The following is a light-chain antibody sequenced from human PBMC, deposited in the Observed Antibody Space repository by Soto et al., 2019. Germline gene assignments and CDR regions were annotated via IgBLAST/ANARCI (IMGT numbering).Light chain of an antibody. J-gene: IGKJ4*01. CDR1: QSLLHSNGYNY. Sequence: DIVMTQSPLSLPVTPGEPASISCRSSQSLLHSNGYNYLAWYLQKPGQSPQLMIYSGSTRDSGVPDRFIGSGSCTDFTLKISRVEAEEVGVYYCMQSLRTPFTGGGGTKVEIK. V-gene: IGKV2-28*01. CDR3: MQSLRTPFT. CDR2: SGS.